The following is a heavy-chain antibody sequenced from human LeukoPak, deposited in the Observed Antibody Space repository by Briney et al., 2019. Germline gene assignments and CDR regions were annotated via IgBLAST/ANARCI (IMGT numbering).Heavy chain of an antibody. Sequence: GGSLRLSCAASGFTFSTYAMTWVRQAPGKGLEWVSVISGSGGTTYYADSVKGRFTLSRDNSKNTVFLQMNSLRAEDTAVYYCAKSIGGVVVVAADYWGQGTLVTASS. J-gene: IGHJ4*02. V-gene: IGHV3-23*01. D-gene: IGHD2-15*01. CDR3: AKSIGGVVVVAADY. CDR1: GFTFSTYA. CDR2: ISGSGGTT.